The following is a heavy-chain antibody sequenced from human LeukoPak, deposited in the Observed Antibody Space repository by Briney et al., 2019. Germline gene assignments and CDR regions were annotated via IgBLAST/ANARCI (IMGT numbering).Heavy chain of an antibody. J-gene: IGHJ4*02. V-gene: IGHV1-18*01. CDR3: ARGRYPHYSSSWPDY. Sequence: ASVKVSCKASGYTFTSYGISWVRQAPGQGLEWMGWISAYNGNTNYAQKLQGRVTMTTDTSTSTAYMELRSLRSDDTAVYYCARGRYPHYSSSWPDYWGQGTLVTVSS. CDR2: ISAYNGNT. CDR1: GYTFTSYG. D-gene: IGHD6-13*01.